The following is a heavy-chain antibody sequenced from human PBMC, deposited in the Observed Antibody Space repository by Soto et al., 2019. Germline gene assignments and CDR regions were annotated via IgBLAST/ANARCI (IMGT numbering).Heavy chain of an antibody. Sequence: EMQLVESGGGWIQPGESLRLSCAASGFSVSSNSMNWVRQAPGKGLEWVSVIHSDVTTYFADSVKGRFIISRDNSKNMVYLQMNSLRAEDTAIYYCARELSGSWYNWFDPWGQGTLVTVSS. J-gene: IGHJ5*02. CDR3: ARELSGSWYNWFDP. V-gene: IGHV3-53*01. D-gene: IGHD6-13*01. CDR2: IHSDVTT. CDR1: GFSVSSNS.